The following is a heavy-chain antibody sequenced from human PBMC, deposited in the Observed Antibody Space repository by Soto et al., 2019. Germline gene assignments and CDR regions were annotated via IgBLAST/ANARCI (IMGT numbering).Heavy chain of an antibody. D-gene: IGHD5-18*01. CDR1: GGSISSYY. V-gene: IGHV4-59*01. CDR2: IYYSGST. J-gene: IGHJ6*03. CDR3: ASTADPGYPPWNYCMDV. Sequence: QVQLQESGPGLVKPSETLSLTCTVSGGSISSYYWSWIRQPPGKGLEWIGYIYYSGSTNYNPSLKPRVTKSVDTSKNQFSLKLSSVAAADPAGYYCASTADPGYPPWNYCMDVWGKGTTVTVSS.